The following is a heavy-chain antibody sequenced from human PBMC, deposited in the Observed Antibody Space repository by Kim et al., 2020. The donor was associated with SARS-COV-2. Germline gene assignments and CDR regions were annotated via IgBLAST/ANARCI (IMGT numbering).Heavy chain of an antibody. J-gene: IGHJ3*02. CDR2: IRSKVNGYAT. D-gene: IGHD1-1*01. CDR3: TRVPGTPLAFWDAFDI. Sequence: GGSLRLSCAASGFTFSDSAMHWVRRASGKGLEWVGRIRSKVNGYATAYSASVRGRFTISRDDSRNTAYLQMNSLKTEDTAVYYCTRVPGTPLAFWDAFDIWGQGTMVAVSS. CDR1: GFTFSDSA. V-gene: IGHV3-73*01.